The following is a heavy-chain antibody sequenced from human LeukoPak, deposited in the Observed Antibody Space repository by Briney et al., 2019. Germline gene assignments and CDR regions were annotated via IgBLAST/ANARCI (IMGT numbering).Heavy chain of an antibody. CDR2: ISSRSDYI. CDR3: ASDSSWYDY. D-gene: IGHD6-13*01. CDR1: GLSFSTYS. Sequence: SGGSVSLPCGVCGLSFSTYSMNWVRQPPGKALEWVSSISSRSDYIYYADSVKGRFTISKDNAKTSLYVQMNGLRGQDTAVYYWASDSSWYDYWGAGTLVGVSS. V-gene: IGHV3-21*01. J-gene: IGHJ4*02.